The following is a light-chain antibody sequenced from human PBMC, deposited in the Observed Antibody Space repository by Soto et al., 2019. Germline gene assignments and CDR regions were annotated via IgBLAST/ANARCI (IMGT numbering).Light chain of an antibody. Sequence: QSALTQPASVSGSPGQSITIYCTGTSNDIGVYNYVSWYQQHPGKAPKLLIFDVTGRPSGVSTRFSGSKSGNTASLTISGLQPEDEADYYCSSYTGRSTVLFGGGTKLTVL. J-gene: IGLJ2*01. CDR1: SNDIGVYNY. CDR3: SSYTGRSTVL. V-gene: IGLV2-14*03. CDR2: DVT.